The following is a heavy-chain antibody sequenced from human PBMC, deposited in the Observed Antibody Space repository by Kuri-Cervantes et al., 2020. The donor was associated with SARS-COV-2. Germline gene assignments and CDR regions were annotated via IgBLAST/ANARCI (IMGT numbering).Heavy chain of an antibody. J-gene: IGHJ4*02. D-gene: IGHD3-3*01. CDR1: GFTFSSYA. Sequence: GGSLRLCCAASGFTFSSYAMHWVRQAPGKGLEWVAVISYDGSNKYYADSVKGRFTISRDNSKNTLYLQMNSLRAEDTAVYYCARGGGYDFWSGFDYWGQGTLVTVSS. V-gene: IGHV3-30-3*01. CDR3: ARGGGYDFWSGFDY. CDR2: ISYDGSNK.